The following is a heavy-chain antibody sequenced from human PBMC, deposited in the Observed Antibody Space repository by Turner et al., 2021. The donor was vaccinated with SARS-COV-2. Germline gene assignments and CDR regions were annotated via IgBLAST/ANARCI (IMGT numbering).Heavy chain of an antibody. CDR3: AKDQGGSFGDYFDY. CDR1: GFTFDDYA. Sequence: EVQLVESGGGLVRPGRSLRLSCAASGFTFDDYAMHWVRQAPGKGLEWVSGITWNGGSIGYADSVKGRFTISRDNAKNSLYLQMNSLRAEDTALYYCAKDQGGSFGDYFDYWGQGILVTVSS. D-gene: IGHD1-26*01. CDR2: ITWNGGSI. V-gene: IGHV3-9*01. J-gene: IGHJ4*02.